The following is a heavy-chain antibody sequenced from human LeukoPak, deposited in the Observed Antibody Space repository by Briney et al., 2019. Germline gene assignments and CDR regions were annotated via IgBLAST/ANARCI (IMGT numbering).Heavy chain of an antibody. V-gene: IGHV1-2*02. Sequence: GASVKVSCEASGYTFTGYYLHWVRQAPGQGLEWMGWIDPNRGGTNYAQKFQGQVTMTRDTSISTAYMELSRLTSDDTAVYYCARDPKNTYYLDVWGKGTTVTVSS. CDR1: GYTFTGYY. CDR3: ARDPKNTYYLDV. CDR2: IDPNRGGT. J-gene: IGHJ6*03.